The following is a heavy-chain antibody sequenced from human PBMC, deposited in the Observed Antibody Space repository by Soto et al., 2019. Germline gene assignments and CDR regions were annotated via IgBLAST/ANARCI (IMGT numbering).Heavy chain of an antibody. D-gene: IGHD3-22*01. V-gene: IGHV1-58*01. CDR1: GFTFTSSA. J-gene: IGHJ4*02. CDR2: IVVGSGNT. Sequence: SVKVSCKASGFTFTSSAVQWVRQARGQRLEWIGWIVVGSGNTNYAQKFQERVTITRDMSTSTAYMELSSLRSEDTAVYYCAAQPSYYYESSGYYYVRIYDYWGQGTLVTVSS. CDR3: AAQPSYYYESSGYYYVRIYDY.